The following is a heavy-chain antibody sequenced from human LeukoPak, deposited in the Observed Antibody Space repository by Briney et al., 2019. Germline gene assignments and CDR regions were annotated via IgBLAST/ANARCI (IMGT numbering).Heavy chain of an antibody. CDR3: ARVFDYYDSSGSNNWFDP. V-gene: IGHV4-59*12. D-gene: IGHD3-22*01. CDR2: IYYTGST. J-gene: IGHJ5*02. Sequence: SETLSLTCTVSGGSISTYYWSWIRQPPGKGLEWIGYIYYTGSTSYNPSLKSRVTMSLDASKNQFSLKLNSLTAADTAVYYCARVFDYYDSSGSNNWFDPWGQGTLVTVSS. CDR1: GGSISTYY.